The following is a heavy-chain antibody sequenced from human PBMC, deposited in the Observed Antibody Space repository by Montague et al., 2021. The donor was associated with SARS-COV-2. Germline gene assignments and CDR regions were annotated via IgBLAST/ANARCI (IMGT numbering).Heavy chain of an antibody. V-gene: IGHV4-39*07. CDR3: ARDDIVLQGVTKGMDV. Sequence: SETLSLTCTVSGGSISSSNYYWGWIRQPPGKGLEWIGNMYYSGSTYYNPSLKSRVTIYIDTSKNQFSLKLSSVTGADTAVYYCARDDIVLQGVTKGMDVWGQGTTVTVSS. CDR1: GGSISSSNYY. J-gene: IGHJ6*02. D-gene: IGHD3-10*01. CDR2: MYYSGST.